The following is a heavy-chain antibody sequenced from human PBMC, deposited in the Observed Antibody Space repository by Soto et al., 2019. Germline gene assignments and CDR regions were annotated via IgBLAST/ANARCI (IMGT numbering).Heavy chain of an antibody. CDR1: GFTFSDYD. V-gene: IGHV3-11*01. D-gene: IGHD6-6*01. CDR3: ARMGPRAARPSY. J-gene: IGHJ4*02. Sequence: QVQLAESGGGLVEPGGYLRLSCAASGFTFSDYDMSWIRQSPGKGLEWVSFVSSSGTTMYFADSVKGRFTISRDNAKNSLYLQMNTVRAEDTAVYYCARMGPRAARPSYWGQGTLVTVSS. CDR2: VSSSGTTM.